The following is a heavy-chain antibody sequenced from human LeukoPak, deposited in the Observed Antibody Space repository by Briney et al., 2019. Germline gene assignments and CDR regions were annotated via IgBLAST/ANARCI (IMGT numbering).Heavy chain of an antibody. V-gene: IGHV4-39*01. CDR1: GGSISSGGYY. CDR3: ARHGRGRIEYAFDI. J-gene: IGHJ3*02. CDR2: IYYSGST. Sequence: SETLSLTCTVSGGSISSGGYYWSWIRQPPGKGLEWIGSIYYSGSTYYNPSLKSRVTISVDTSKNQFSLKLSSVTAADTAVYYCARHGRGRIEYAFDIWGQGTMVTVSS. D-gene: IGHD1-26*01.